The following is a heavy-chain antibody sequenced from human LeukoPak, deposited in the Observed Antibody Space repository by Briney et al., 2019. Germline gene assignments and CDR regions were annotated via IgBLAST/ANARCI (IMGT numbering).Heavy chain of an antibody. CDR2: IWYDGSNA. CDR1: GFTFSGYG. Sequence: GGSLRLSCAASGFTFSGYGMHWVRQAPGKGLEWVAVIWYDGSNAYYADSVKGRFTVFRDNAKNTLYLQMNSLRVEDTAVYYCAREQWAPDDALDIWGQGTMVTVSS. CDR3: AREQWAPDDALDI. V-gene: IGHV3-33*01. D-gene: IGHD2-8*01. J-gene: IGHJ3*02.